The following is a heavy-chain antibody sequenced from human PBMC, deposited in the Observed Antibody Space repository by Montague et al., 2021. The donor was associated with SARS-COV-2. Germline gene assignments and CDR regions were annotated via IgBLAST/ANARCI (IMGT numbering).Heavy chain of an antibody. CDR3: ARNGVEPRGSGRYYSGNWLDP. Sequence: PALVKPTQTLTLTCTFSGFSLTSSGVAVGWIRQPPGKALEWLALIYWDDTKHYNPSLKTRLTISKDTSKNQVVLRMTNMDPADTATYYCARNGVEPRGSGRYYSGNWLDPWGQGTLVTVSS. CDR1: GFSLTSSGVA. D-gene: IGHD3-10*01. J-gene: IGHJ5*02. V-gene: IGHV2-5*02. CDR2: IYWDDTK.